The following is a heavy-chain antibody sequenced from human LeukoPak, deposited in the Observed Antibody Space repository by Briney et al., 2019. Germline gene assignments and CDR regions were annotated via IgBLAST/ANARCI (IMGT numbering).Heavy chain of an antibody. CDR1: GFTFSSYG. J-gene: IGHJ4*02. V-gene: IGHV3-30*18. Sequence: HSGGSLRLSCAASGFTFSSYGMHWVRQAPGKGLEWVAVISYDGSNKYYADSVKGRFTISRDNSKNTLYLQMNSLRAEDTAVYYCAKDHGMVGRFGESHFDYWGQGTLVTVSS. CDR3: AKDHGMVGRFGESHFDY. D-gene: IGHD3-10*01. CDR2: ISYDGSNK.